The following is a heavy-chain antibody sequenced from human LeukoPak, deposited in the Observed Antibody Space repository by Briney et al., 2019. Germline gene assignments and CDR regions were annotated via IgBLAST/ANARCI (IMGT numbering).Heavy chain of an antibody. D-gene: IGHD1-1*01. CDR3: ARWNGSPVMALDM. V-gene: IGHV3-48*01. J-gene: IGHJ3*02. CDR2: ISSSSTI. Sequence: SGGSLRLSCAASGFTFNTYSMNWVRQAPGKGLEWVSYISSSSTIYYADSVKGRFTISRDNAKNSLYLQMNTLRAVDTAVYYCARWNGSPVMALDMWGQGTMVTVSS. CDR1: GFTFNTYS.